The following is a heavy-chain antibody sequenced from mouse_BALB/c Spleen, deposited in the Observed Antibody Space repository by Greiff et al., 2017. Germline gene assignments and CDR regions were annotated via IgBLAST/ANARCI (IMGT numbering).Heavy chain of an antibody. CDR3: ARANYYGSTHPLDY. J-gene: IGHJ2*01. CDR1: GYTFSSYW. V-gene: IGHV1-9*01. CDR2: ILPGSGST. Sequence: VQLQQSGAELMKPGASVKISCKATGYTFSSYWIEWVKQRPGHGLEWIGEILPGSGSTNYNEKFKGKATFTADTSSNTAYMQLSSLTSEDSAVYYCARANYYGSTHPLDYWGQGTTLTVSS. D-gene: IGHD1-1*01.